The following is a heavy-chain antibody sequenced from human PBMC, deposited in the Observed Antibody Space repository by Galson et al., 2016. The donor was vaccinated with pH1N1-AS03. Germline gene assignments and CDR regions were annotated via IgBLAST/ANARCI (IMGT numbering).Heavy chain of an antibody. D-gene: IGHD2-2*01. CDR3: TAVSADYDTSSFDPLIDY. V-gene: IGHV1-24*01. CDR1: GHTLSEVS. J-gene: IGHJ4*02. Sequence: SVKVSCKVSGHTLSEVSIHWVRQAPGKGLEWMGGVAPEDGDTIYVQKFKGRVAMTEDTSSDTAFMELSSLRSDDSAVYYCTAVSADYDTSSFDPLIDYWGQGTLVTVSS. CDR2: VAPEDGDT.